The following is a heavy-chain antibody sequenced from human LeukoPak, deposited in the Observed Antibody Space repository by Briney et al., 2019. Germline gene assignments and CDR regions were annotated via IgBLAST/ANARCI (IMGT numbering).Heavy chain of an antibody. J-gene: IGHJ5*02. V-gene: IGHV4-38-2*02. CDR1: GYSISSGYY. Sequence: SETLSLTCTVSGYSISSGYYWGWIRQAPGQGLEWIGSIYNSGSTYYNPSLKSRVTISVDTSKNQFSLKLSSVTAADTAVYYCARQGPPPIRPGRGVNVGWFDPWGQGTLVTVSS. CDR3: ARQGPPPIRPGRGVNVGWFDP. D-gene: IGHD3-10*01. CDR2: IYNSGST.